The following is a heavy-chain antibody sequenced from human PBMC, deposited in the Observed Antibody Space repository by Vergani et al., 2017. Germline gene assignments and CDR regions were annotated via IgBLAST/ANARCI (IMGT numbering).Heavy chain of an antibody. CDR3: ARLYGGDSSGSKYFDY. Sequence: EVQLVQSGAEVKKPGESLKISCQISGYSFTNYWIGWVRQMPGKGLEWMGIIHPADSDTRHSPSVQGQVTISVDKSISTAYLQRSGLRASDSAMYYCARLYGGDSSGSKYFDYWGQGTLVTVSS. J-gene: IGHJ4*02. CDR1: GYSFTNYW. V-gene: IGHV5-51*01. D-gene: IGHD3-22*01. CDR2: IHPADSDT.